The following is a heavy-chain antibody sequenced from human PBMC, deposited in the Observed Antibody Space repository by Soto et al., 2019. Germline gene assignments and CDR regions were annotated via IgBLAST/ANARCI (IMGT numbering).Heavy chain of an antibody. Sequence: QVQLVQSGAEVKKPGASVKVSCKASGYTFPNFGISWVRQAPGQGLEWLGWISTGNGDTKYAQKIQARVTLTTDTATSTLYMELTSLRPDDTAVYYCTRDAKYHDILTGYSVNDHWRQGTLVTVSS. D-gene: IGHD3-9*01. CDR3: TRDAKYHDILTGYSVNDH. CDR2: ISTGNGDT. V-gene: IGHV1-18*04. J-gene: IGHJ4*02. CDR1: GYTFPNFG.